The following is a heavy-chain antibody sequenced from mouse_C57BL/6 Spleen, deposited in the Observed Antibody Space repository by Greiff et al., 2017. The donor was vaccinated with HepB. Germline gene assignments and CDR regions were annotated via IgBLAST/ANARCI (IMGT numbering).Heavy chain of an antibody. J-gene: IGHJ3*01. CDR3: ARQEGDYDYDGGLAY. Sequence: EVQVVESGGDLVKPGGSLKLSCAASGFTFSSYGMSWVRQTPDKRLEWVATISSGGSYTYYPDSVKGRFTISRDNAKNTLYLQMSSLKSEDTAMYYCARQEGDYDYDGGLAYWGQGTLVTVSA. V-gene: IGHV5-6*01. CDR2: ISSGGSYT. D-gene: IGHD2-4*01. CDR1: GFTFSSYG.